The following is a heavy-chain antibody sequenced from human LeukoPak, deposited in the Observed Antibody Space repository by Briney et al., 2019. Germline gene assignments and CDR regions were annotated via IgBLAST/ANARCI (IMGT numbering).Heavy chain of an antibody. CDR2: ISGGGETT. CDR3: ARDYADYVGYFFFDY. Sequence: GGSLRLSCATCGFTFNNYAMNWVRQAPGKGLEWVSSISGGGETTYYADSAKGRFTISRDNSQNTLYLQMNSLRAEDTAVYYCARDYADYVGYFFFDYWGQGTLVTVSS. D-gene: IGHD4-17*01. J-gene: IGHJ4*02. V-gene: IGHV3-23*01. CDR1: GFTFNNYA.